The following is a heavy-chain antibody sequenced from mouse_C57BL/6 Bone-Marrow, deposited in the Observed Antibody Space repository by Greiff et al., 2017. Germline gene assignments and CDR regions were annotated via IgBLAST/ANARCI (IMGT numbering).Heavy chain of an antibody. J-gene: IGHJ2*01. CDR1: GFTFSDYG. V-gene: IGHV5-17*01. Sequence: EVKVVESGGGLVKPGGSLKLSCAASGFTFSDYGMHWVRQAPETGLEWVAYISSGSSTIYYADTVKGRFTISRDNAKNTLFLQMTSLRSEDTAMYYCARRKGLDYWGQGTTLTVSS. CDR3: ARRKGLDY. CDR2: ISSGSSTI.